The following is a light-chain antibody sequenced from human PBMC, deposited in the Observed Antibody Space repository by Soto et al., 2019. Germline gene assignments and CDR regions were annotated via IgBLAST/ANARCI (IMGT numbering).Light chain of an antibody. V-gene: IGKV1-27*01. CDR2: AAS. CDR3: QKYDTAPQI. Sequence: DIQMTQSPSSLSASVGDTVTITCRASQGIIAYLAWYQQRPGRVPRLLIYAASTLHTGVPSRFSGSGAGTDFTLTISSLQPEDVATYYCQKYDTAPQIFGPGTKVEIK. J-gene: IGKJ1*01. CDR1: QGIIAY.